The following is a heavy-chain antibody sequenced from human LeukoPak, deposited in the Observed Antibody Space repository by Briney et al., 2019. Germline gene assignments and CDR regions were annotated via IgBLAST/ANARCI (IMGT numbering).Heavy chain of an antibody. Sequence: PGGSLRLSCAASGFTFSSYAMHWVRQAPGKGLEWVAVISYDGSNKYYADSVKGRFTISRDNAKNSLYLQMNSLRAEDTAVYYCASVRSGSYAHYWGQGTLVTVSS. CDR2: ISYDGSNK. CDR3: ASVRSGSYAHY. V-gene: IGHV3-30*04. J-gene: IGHJ4*02. D-gene: IGHD1-26*01. CDR1: GFTFSSYA.